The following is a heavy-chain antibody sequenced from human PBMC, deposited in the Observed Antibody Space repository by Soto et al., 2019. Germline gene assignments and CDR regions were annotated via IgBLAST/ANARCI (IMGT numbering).Heavy chain of an antibody. CDR2: IDWDDDK. CDR3: ARRKSSGWYSNWFDP. D-gene: IGHD6-19*01. J-gene: IGHJ5*02. Sequence: SGPTLVNPTQTLTLTCTFSGFSLTTTGMCVSWIRQPPGKALEWLARIDWDDDKYYSTSLKTRLTISKDTSKNQVVLTMTNMDTVDKATYYCARRKSSGWYSNWFDPWGQGNLVTVSS. CDR1: GFSLTTTGMC. V-gene: IGHV2-70*11.